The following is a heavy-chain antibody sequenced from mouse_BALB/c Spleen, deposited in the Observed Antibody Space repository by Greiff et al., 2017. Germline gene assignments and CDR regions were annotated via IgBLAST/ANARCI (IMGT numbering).Heavy chain of an antibody. CDR1: GYTFTSYV. CDR2: INPYNDGT. CDR3: AHYYGSREDHWYFDV. D-gene: IGHD1-1*01. J-gene: IGHJ1*01. Sequence: EVKLQQSGPELVKPGASVKMSCKASGYTFTSYVMHWVKQKPGQGLEWIGYINPYNDGTKYNEKFKGKATLTSDKSSSTAYMELSSLTSEDSAVYYCAHYYGSREDHWYFDVWGAGTTVTVSS. V-gene: IGHV1-14*01.